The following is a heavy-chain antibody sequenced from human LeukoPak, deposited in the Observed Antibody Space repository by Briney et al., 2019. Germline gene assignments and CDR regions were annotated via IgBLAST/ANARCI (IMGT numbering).Heavy chain of an antibody. D-gene: IGHD3-10*01. Sequence: SVKVSCKASGDTYKKLAISWLRQAPGQGLEWMGKIIPICGTTSNAQKFQGRVTITTDESTSTAFMELSSLTSEDTAVYYCARPVNYYYDAFDVWGQGTIITVSS. J-gene: IGHJ3*01. CDR2: IIPICGTT. V-gene: IGHV1-69*05. CDR3: ARPVNYYYDAFDV. CDR1: GDTYKKLA.